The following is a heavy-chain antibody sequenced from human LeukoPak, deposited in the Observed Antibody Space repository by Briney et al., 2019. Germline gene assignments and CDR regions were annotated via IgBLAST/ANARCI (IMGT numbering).Heavy chain of an antibody. J-gene: IGHJ4*02. CDR3: ARGSSSSGSNNY. D-gene: IGHD6-19*01. V-gene: IGHV4-34*01. Sequence: PSETLSLTCAVSGGSFSGYYWSWIRQPPGKGLEWIGEINHSGSTNYNPSLKSRVTISVDTSKNQFSLELSSVTAADTAVYYCARGSSSSGSNNYWGQGTLVTVSS. CDR1: GGSFSGYY. CDR2: INHSGST.